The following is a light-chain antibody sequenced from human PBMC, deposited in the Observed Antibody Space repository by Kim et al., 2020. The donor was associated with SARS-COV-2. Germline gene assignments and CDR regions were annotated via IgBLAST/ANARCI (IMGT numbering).Light chain of an antibody. Sequence: PGQTSTNSCPGTSGEVGGYEYVSWYQKHSGKDPKLMIYDVHGRPSGVSNRFSGSMSGTTASLTISGLQAEDEADSYCSSWTPTSYVLGTGTKVTVL. CDR2: DVH. CDR1: SGEVGGYEY. J-gene: IGLJ1*01. V-gene: IGLV2-14*03. CDR3: SSWTPTSYV.